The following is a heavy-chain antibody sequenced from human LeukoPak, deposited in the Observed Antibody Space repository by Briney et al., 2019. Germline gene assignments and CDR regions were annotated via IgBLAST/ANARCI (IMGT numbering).Heavy chain of an antibody. V-gene: IGHV1-69*13. CDR2: IIPVFGTA. Sequence: ASVKVSCKASGGFFSSYVISWVRQAPGQGLEWMGEIIPVFGTANYAQKFQDRVTITADESTSTAYMELSSVRSEDTAVYYCARASRTTIVRGIITFDYWGQGTLVTVSS. CDR1: GGFFSSYV. D-gene: IGHD3-10*01. CDR3: ARASRTTIVRGIITFDY. J-gene: IGHJ4*02.